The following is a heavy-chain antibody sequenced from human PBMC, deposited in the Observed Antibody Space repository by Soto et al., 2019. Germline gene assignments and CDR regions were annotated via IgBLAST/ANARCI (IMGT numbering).Heavy chain of an antibody. D-gene: IGHD3-10*01. V-gene: IGHV3-23*01. CDR3: AKDGGKSLWFVTSDLDY. Sequence: PWASLRISCAASGFTFSSYALTCVRQAPGTGLEWVSAISGSGGSTYYADSVKGRFTISRDNSKNTLYLQMNSLRAEDTAVYHCAKDGGKSLWFVTSDLDYWGQGILVTVSS. CDR2: ISGSGGST. CDR1: GFTFSSYA. J-gene: IGHJ4*02.